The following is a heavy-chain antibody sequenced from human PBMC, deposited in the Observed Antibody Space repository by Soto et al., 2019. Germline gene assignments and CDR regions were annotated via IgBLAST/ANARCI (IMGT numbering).Heavy chain of an antibody. D-gene: IGHD3-3*01. CDR3: ATSTYDEFWSGSF. V-gene: IGHV1-2*02. CDR1: GYTFADFY. CDR2: MNPNTGGT. Sequence: QVQLVQSGAELKKPGASVRVSCKTSGYTFADFYIHWVRQAPGQGFEWMGWMNPNTGGTVYAQKFLGRVAMTRDKDISTAYMELSRLSSNDTAVYFCATSTYDEFWSGSFWGQGTLVTVSS. J-gene: IGHJ4*02.